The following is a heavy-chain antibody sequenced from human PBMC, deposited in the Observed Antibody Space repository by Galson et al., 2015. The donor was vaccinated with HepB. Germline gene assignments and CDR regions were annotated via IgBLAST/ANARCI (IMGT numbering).Heavy chain of an antibody. V-gene: IGHV3-30*04. D-gene: IGHD6-19*01. CDR1: GFTFSSYA. CDR2: ISYDGSNK. CDR3: AREDVAGQSAFDI. J-gene: IGHJ3*02. Sequence: SLRLSCAASGFTFSSYAMHWVRQAPGKGLEWVAVISYDGSNKYYADSVKGRFTISRDNSKNTLYLQMNSLRAEDTAVYYCAREDVAGQSAFDIWGQGTMVTVSS.